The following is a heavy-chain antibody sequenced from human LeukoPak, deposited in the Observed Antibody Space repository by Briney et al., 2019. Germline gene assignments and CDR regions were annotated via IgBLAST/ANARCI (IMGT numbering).Heavy chain of an antibody. V-gene: IGHV4-4*07. Sequence: PSETLSLTCTVSGGSISSYYWSWIRQPAGKGPEWIGRIYTSGSTNYNPSLKSRVTVSVDTSKNQFSLKLSSVTAADTAVYYCARDNYYDSSGYYSFDYWGQGTLVTVSS. CDR3: ARDNYYDSSGYYSFDY. CDR1: GGSISSYY. J-gene: IGHJ4*02. CDR2: IYTSGST. D-gene: IGHD3-22*01.